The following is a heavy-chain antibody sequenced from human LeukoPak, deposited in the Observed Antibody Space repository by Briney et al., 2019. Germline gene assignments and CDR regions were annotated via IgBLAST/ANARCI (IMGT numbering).Heavy chain of an antibody. CDR3: AKDKGWGYSTYDYYGMDV. CDR2: ISGSGGST. Sequence: GGSLRLSCAASGFTFSSYAMSWVRQAPGKGLEWVSAISGSGGSTYYADSVKGRFTISRDNSKNTLYLQMNSLRAEDTAVYYCAKDKGWGYSTYDYYGMDVWGQGTTVTVSS. V-gene: IGHV3-23*01. J-gene: IGHJ6*02. D-gene: IGHD1-26*01. CDR1: GFTFSSYA.